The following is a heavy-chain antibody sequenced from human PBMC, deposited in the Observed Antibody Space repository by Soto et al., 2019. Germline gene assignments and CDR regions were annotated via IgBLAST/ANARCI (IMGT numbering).Heavy chain of an antibody. V-gene: IGHV4-59*01. CDR2: VHYSGST. CDR3: ARASEGGNLHDWFDP. Sequence: QVQLQESGPGLVKPSETLSVTCSVSGDSIGTYYWSWVRQPPGKGLEWLGFVHYSGSTQYNPSLKGRLTISLATSKNQLSLNLSSVTAADTAVYYWARASEGGNLHDWFDPWGQGTLVTVSS. J-gene: IGHJ5*02. D-gene: IGHD3-16*01. CDR1: GDSIGTYY.